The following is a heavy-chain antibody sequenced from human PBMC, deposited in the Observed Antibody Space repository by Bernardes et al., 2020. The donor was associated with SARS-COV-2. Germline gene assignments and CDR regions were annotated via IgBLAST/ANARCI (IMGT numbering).Heavy chain of an antibody. D-gene: IGHD4-17*01. CDR1: GFNFRGSA. CDR3: TGDYLY. J-gene: IGHJ4*02. CDR2: IRSKPKGYAT. V-gene: IGHV3-73*01. Sequence: VGSLILSCAASGFNFRGSAIQWVRQPSGKGLEWIGRIRSKPKGYATTYAASLKGRFVISRDDSRNTAYLQIHSLKIEDTAVYYCTGDYLYWDQGTLVSVSS.